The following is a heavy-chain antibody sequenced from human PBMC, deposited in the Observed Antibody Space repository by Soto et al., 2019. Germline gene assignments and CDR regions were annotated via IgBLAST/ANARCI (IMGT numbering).Heavy chain of an antibody. J-gene: IGHJ6*02. Sequence: QVQLVQSGAEVKKPGASVKVSCKASGYTFTSYGLSWVRQAPGQGLEWMGWINGYTGNTNYAQKFQGRVTMTTDTSTNTAYLDLCTLISDDTAVDSGARSWVTGKGVIDVWGQGTTVTVSS. CDR3: ARSWVTGKGVIDV. CDR2: INGYTGNT. CDR1: GYTFTSYG. D-gene: IGHD3-16*01. V-gene: IGHV1-18*01.